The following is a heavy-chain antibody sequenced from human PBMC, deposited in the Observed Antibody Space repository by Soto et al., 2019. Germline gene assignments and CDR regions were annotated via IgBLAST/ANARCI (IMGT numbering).Heavy chain of an antibody. CDR1: GFTFSSYA. J-gene: IGHJ3*02. V-gene: IGHV3-23*01. CDR3: AKDPGLWFGAEGDAFDI. D-gene: IGHD3-10*01. CDR2: ISGSGGST. Sequence: GGSLRLSCAASGFTFSSYAMSWVRQAPGKGLEWVSAISGSGGSTYYADSVKGRFTISRDNSKNTLYLQMNSLRAEDTAVYYCAKDPGLWFGAEGDAFDIWGQGTMVTVSS.